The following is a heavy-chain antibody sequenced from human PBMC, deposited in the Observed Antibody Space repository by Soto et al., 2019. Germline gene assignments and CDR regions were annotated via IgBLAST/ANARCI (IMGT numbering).Heavy chain of an antibody. D-gene: IGHD3-3*01. CDR3: TTGQRPLRFLEWLSRYYFDF. CDR2: LDPEDGET. J-gene: IGHJ4*02. V-gene: IGHV1-24*01. CDR1: GYTLTELS. Sequence: ASVKVSCKVSGYTLTELSMHWVRQAPGKGLEWMGGLDPEDGETIYAQKFQGRVTMTEDTSTDTAYMELSSLRSEDTAVYYCTTGQRPLRFLEWLSRYYFDFWGQGTLVTVSS.